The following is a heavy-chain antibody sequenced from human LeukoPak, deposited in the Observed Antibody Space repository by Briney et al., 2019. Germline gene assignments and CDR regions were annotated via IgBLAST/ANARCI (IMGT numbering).Heavy chain of an antibody. J-gene: IGHJ4*01. CDR3: ARGGSYYGYFDY. V-gene: IGHV4-59*01. CDR1: GGSMSTYY. CDR2: IYYSGST. Sequence: PSETLSLTCTVSGGSMSTYYWSWIRQPPGKGLEWIAYIYYSGSTNYNPSLKSRVTISVDTSKNLFSLKLSSVTAADTAVYYCARGGSYYGYFDYWGHGALVTVSS. D-gene: IGHD1-26*01.